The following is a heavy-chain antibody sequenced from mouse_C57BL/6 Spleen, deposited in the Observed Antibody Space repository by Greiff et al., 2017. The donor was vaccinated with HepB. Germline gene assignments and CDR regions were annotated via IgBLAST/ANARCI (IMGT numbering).Heavy chain of an antibody. CDR2: INPYNGGT. J-gene: IGHJ1*03. CDR3: ARYYGSHMRYFDV. V-gene: IGHV1-19*01. Sequence: EVQLQQSGPVLVKPGASVKMSCKASGYTFTDYYMNWVKQSHGKSLEWIGVINPYNGGTSYNQKFKGKATLTVDKSSSTAYMELNSLTSEDSAVYYCARYYGSHMRYFDVWGTGTTVTVSS. D-gene: IGHD1-1*01. CDR1: GYTFTDYY.